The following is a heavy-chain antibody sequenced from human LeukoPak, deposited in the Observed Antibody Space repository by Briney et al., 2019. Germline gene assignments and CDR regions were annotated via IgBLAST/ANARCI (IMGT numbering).Heavy chain of an antibody. CDR1: GFTFSSYA. CDR3: AKDRDSSNWLKVFDY. V-gene: IGHV3-23*01. D-gene: IGHD6-13*01. J-gene: IGHJ4*02. CDR2: ISGSGGST. Sequence: GGSLRLSCAASGFTFSSYAMSWVRQAPGKGLEWVSAISGSGGSTYYADSVKGRFTISRDNSKNTLYMQMNSLRAEDTAVYYCAKDRDSSNWLKVFDYWGQGNLVTVSS.